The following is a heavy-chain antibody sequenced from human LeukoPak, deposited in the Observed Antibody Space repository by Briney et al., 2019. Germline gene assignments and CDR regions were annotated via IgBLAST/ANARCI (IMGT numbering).Heavy chain of an antibody. CDR1: GFTVSSNY. Sequence: GGSLRLSCAASGFTVSSNYMSWVRQAPGKGLEWVSIIYSGGSTFYADSVKGRFTISRDNSKNSLYLQMNSLRAEDTAVYYCARGTLTVAGDEEVAWGQGTLVTVSS. CDR3: ARGTLTVAGDEEVA. D-gene: IGHD6-19*01. J-gene: IGHJ5*02. CDR2: IYSGGST. V-gene: IGHV3-53*01.